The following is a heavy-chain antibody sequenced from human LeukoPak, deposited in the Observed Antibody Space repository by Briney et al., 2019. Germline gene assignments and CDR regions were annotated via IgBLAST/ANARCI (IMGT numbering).Heavy chain of an antibody. D-gene: IGHD3-22*01. CDR1: GYTFSNFG. Sequence: GASVKVSCKASGYTFSNFGISWVRQAPGQGLEWMGWISAYNGNTKYAQKLQGRVTMTTDTSTSTAYMELRSLRSDDTAIYYCARDIYYYDSSAYYYFDYWGQGTLSPSPQ. V-gene: IGHV1-18*01. J-gene: IGHJ4*02. CDR3: ARDIYYYDSSAYYYFDY. CDR2: ISAYNGNT.